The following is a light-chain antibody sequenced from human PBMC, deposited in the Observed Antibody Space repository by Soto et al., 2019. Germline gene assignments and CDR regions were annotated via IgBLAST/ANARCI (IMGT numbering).Light chain of an antibody. V-gene: IGKV3D-15*01. CDR2: EAS. J-gene: IGKJ1*01. CDR3: QQYNKWPLT. Sequence: VMTQSPATLSVSPGERATLSCWASETVATNLAWYQQKPGQAPRLLIYEASNRATGIPARFSGSGSGTEFTLTISSLQSEDFTVYYCQQYNKWPLTFGQGTKV. CDR1: ETVATN.